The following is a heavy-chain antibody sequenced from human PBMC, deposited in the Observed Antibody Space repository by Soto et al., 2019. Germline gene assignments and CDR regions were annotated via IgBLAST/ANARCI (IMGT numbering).Heavy chain of an antibody. Sequence: QVQLVASGGGVVQPGRSLRLSCAASGFTFSSYGMHWVRQAPGKGLEWVAVIWYDGSNKHYADSVKGRFTISRDNSKNTLYLQMNSLIAEDTAVYYCARATVLIRWYFDLWGRGTLVTVSS. V-gene: IGHV3-33*01. D-gene: IGHD2-8*01. CDR2: IWYDGSNK. CDR1: GFTFSSYG. CDR3: ARATVLIRWYFDL. J-gene: IGHJ2*01.